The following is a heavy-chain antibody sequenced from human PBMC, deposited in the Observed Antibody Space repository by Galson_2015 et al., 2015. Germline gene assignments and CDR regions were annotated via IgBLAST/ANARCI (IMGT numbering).Heavy chain of an antibody. V-gene: IGHV1-69*13. CDR2: INPIFGTA. CDR3: ARDQGGRPGGY. J-gene: IGHJ4*02. CDR1: GGTFSSYA. Sequence: SVKVSCKASGGTFSSYAIGWVRQAPGQGLEWMGGINPIFGTANYAQKFQGRVTITADESTSTAYMELSSLRSEDTAVYYCARDQGGRPGGYWGQGTLVTVSS. D-gene: IGHD3-16*01.